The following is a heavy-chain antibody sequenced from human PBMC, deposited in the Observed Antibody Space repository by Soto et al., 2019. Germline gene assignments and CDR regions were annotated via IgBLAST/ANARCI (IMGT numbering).Heavy chain of an antibody. J-gene: IGHJ4*02. CDR2: ISAHNGNT. CDR3: ARGRYGDY. CDR1: GYTFTSYG. V-gene: IGHV1-18*01. D-gene: IGHD1-1*01. Sequence: QVHLVQSGAEVKKPGASVKVSCKGSGYTFTSYGITWVRQAPGQGLEWMGWISAHNGNTNYAQKFQGRVTVPRDTSTCTAYMELRSLRSDDTAVYYCARGRYGDYWGQRALVTVSS.